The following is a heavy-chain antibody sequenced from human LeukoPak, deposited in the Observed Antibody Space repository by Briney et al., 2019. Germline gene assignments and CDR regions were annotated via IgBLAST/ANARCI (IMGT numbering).Heavy chain of an antibody. CDR1: GFTFSSYG. CDR2: ISYDGSNK. J-gene: IGHJ6*02. V-gene: IGHV3-30*18. D-gene: IGHD2-2*01. CDR3: AKVRHCSSTSCSRVYYYYGMDV. Sequence: RPGGSLRLSCAASGFTFSSYGMHWVRQAPGKGLEWVAVISYDGSNKYYADSVKGRFTISRDNSKNTLYLQMNSLRAEDTAVYYCAKVRHCSSTSCSRVYYYYGMDVWGQGTTVTVSS.